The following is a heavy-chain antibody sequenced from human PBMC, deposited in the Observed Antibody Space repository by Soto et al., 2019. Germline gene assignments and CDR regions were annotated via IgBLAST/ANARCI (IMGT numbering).Heavy chain of an antibody. V-gene: IGHV4-31*03. CDR3: ARGGGSTKVDY. CDR2: TSNSGST. D-gene: IGHD2-2*01. J-gene: IGHJ4*02. Sequence: QVQLQESGPGLVKPSQTLSLTCTVSGGSITSSGYYWSWIRQHPGEGLEWIGFTSNSGSTSYNPSIKSRVTISVDTSSNRFSLNLKSVTAADTAVYYCARGGGSTKVDYWGQGTLVTVSP. CDR1: GGSITSSGYY.